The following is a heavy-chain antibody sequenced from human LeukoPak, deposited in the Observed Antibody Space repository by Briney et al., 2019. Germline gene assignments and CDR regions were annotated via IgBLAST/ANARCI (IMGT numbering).Heavy chain of an antibody. CDR2: IYPGDSDT. Sequence: GESLKMSCKGTGYSFATYGIGWVRQMPGKGLELMGIIYPGDSDTRYSPSFQGQVTISADKSISTAYLQWSSLKASDTAMYYCARRAKCSGGSCYWFDPWGQGTLVTVSS. V-gene: IGHV5-51*01. CDR3: ARRAKCSGGSCYWFDP. CDR1: GYSFATYG. D-gene: IGHD2-15*01. J-gene: IGHJ5*02.